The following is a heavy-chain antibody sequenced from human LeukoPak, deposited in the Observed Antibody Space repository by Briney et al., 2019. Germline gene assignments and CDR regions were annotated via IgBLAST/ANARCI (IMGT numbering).Heavy chain of an antibody. CDR3: ARSSGNYYYYGMDV. CDR1: GFTFDDYG. V-gene: IGHV3-20*01. J-gene: IGHJ6*02. Sequence: GGSLRLSCAASGFTFDDYGMSWVRQAPGKGLEWVSGINWNGGSTGYADSVKGRFTISRDNAMNSLYLQMNSLRAEDTALYHCARSSGNYYYYGMDVWGQGTTVTVSS. CDR2: INWNGGST.